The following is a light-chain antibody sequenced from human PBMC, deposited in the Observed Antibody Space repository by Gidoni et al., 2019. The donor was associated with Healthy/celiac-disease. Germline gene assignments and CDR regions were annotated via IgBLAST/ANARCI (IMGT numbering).Light chain of an antibody. CDR3: QQCYSTPWT. Sequence: DIQMTQSPSSLSASVGDRVTITCRASQRISNYLNWYQQKPGKAPKLLIYAASTLQSGVPSRFSGSGSGTDFTLTISSLQPEDFATYYCQQCYSTPWTFGQGTKVEIK. CDR1: QRISNY. V-gene: IGKV1-39*01. CDR2: AAS. J-gene: IGKJ1*01.